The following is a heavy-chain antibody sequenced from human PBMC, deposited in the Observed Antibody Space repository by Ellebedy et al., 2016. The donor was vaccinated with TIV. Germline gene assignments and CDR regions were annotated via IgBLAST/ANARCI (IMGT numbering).Heavy chain of an antibody. Sequence: PGGSLRLSCVSSGFTFSDAWMNWVRQAPGKGLEWLGRIKTPPDGGTTDPIAPVEGRFSVSRDDSKATLYLHINSLKTEDTAVYYCTTDMVPPAHRTAPGWGQGTLVTVSS. CDR1: GFTFSDAW. CDR2: IKTPPDGGTT. D-gene: IGHD3-10*01. J-gene: IGHJ4*02. CDR3: TTDMVPPAHRTAPG. V-gene: IGHV3-15*01.